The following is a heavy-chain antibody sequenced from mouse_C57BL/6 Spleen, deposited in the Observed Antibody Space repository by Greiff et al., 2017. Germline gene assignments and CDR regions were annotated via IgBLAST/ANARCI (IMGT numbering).Heavy chain of an antibody. CDR3: ASARAYYAMDY. CDR2: IYPGSGST. D-gene: IGHD3-1*01. CDR1: GYTFTSYW. Sequence: QVQLQQPGAELVKPGASVKMSCKASGYTFTSYWITWVKQRPGQGLEWIGDIYPGSGSTNYNEKFKSKATLTVDTSASTAAMQLSSLTSEDSAVYYWASARAYYAMDYWGQGTSVTVSS. V-gene: IGHV1-55*01. J-gene: IGHJ4*01.